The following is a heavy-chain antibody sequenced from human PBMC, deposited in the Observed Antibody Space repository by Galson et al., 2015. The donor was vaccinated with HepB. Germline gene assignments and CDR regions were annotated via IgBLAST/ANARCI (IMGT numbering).Heavy chain of an antibody. D-gene: IGHD2-21*01. V-gene: IGHV3-11*03. CDR2: ISDRSDFR. CDR1: GFSFRDYY. J-gene: IGHJ6*02. CDR3: ARHQPRGEVGYYGLDV. Sequence: SLRLSCAASGFSFRDYYMSWIRQAPGRGLEWLSYISDRSDFRNYANSVQGRLTISRDNAKNSLYLQMNSLRADDTAVYYCARHQPRGEVGYYGLDVWGQGTTVTVSS.